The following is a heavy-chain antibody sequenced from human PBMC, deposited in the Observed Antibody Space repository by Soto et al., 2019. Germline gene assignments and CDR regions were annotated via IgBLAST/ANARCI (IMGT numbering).Heavy chain of an antibody. CDR2: ISAYNGNT. J-gene: IGHJ4*02. V-gene: IGHV1-18*01. D-gene: IGHD3-10*01. Sequence: QVPLVQSGAEVKKPGASVKVSCKAYGYTFTSYGISWVRQAPEQGLDWMRWISAYNGNTNNAQKLQGRINMTTDTSTSTAYMELRSMGSDDTAVYYGARFFHYYGWGSLRDYWGQVNLVTASS. CDR1: GYTFTSYG. CDR3: ARFFHYYGWGSLRDY.